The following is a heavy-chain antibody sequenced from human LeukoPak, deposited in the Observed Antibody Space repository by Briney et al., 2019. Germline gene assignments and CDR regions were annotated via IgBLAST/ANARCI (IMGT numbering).Heavy chain of an antibody. Sequence: PGGSLRLSCAASGFTFSSYAMSWARQAPGKGLEWVSAISGSGGSTYYADSVKGRFTISRDNSKNTLYLQMNSLRAEDTAVYYCAKYLGYCSSTSCNYGMDVWGQGTTVTVSS. V-gene: IGHV3-23*01. J-gene: IGHJ6*02. CDR2: ISGSGGST. CDR1: GFTFSSYA. CDR3: AKYLGYCSSTSCNYGMDV. D-gene: IGHD2-2*01.